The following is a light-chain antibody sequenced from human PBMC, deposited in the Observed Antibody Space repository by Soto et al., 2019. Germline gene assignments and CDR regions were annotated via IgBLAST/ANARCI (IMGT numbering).Light chain of an antibody. V-gene: IGLV2-14*01. CDR1: SSDVGDYNY. CDR3: SSYTSSNTHV. Sequence: QSALTQPASVSGSPGQSINISCTGSSSDVGDYNYVSWYQQHPGRAPKVMVYEVSNRPSGVSNRFSGSKSGNTASLTISGLQAEDEADYYCSSYTSSNTHVFGTGTKVIVL. J-gene: IGLJ1*01. CDR2: EVS.